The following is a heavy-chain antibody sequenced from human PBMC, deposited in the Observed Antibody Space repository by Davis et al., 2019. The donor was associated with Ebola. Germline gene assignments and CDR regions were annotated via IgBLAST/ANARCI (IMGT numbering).Heavy chain of an antibody. V-gene: IGHV1-2*06. J-gene: IGHJ4*02. D-gene: IGHD3-10*01. Sequence: ASVKVSCKASGYTFTGYYMHWVRQAPGQSLEWMGRINPNSGGTNYAQKFQGRVTMTRDTSISTAYMELSRLRSDDTAVYYCATDIHSLVFLRVGKFDYWGQGTLVIVSS. CDR1: GYTFTGYY. CDR2: INPNSGGT. CDR3: ATDIHSLVFLRVGKFDY.